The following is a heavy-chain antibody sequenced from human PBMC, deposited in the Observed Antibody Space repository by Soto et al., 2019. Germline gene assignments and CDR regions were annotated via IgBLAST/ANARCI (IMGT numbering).Heavy chain of an antibody. CDR1: GFSFSGYN. V-gene: IGHV3-21*01. Sequence: EVQLVESGGGLVKPGGSLRLSCAASGFSFSGYNMTWVRQAPGKGLEWVSSISGDSNYIYYADSVQGRFTISIDNAKNSVYLQMNCLRAEDTAVYYCARVVDFDRSAYGLWGQGTMVTGSS. CDR2: ISGDSNYI. D-gene: IGHD3-22*01. J-gene: IGHJ3*01. CDR3: ARVVDFDRSAYGL.